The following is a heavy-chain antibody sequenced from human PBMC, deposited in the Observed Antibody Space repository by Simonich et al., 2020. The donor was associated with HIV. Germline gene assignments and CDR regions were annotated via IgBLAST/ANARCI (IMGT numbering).Heavy chain of an antibody. CDR2: INHSGST. V-gene: IGHV4-34*01. Sequence: QVQLQQWGAGLLKPSETLSLTCAVYGGSFSGYYWSWIRQPPGKGLAWIGEINHSGSTNYNPSLKSRVTISVDTSKNQFSLKLSSVTAADTAVYYCARERAAVVRRVGAFDIWGQGTMVTVSS. D-gene: IGHD6-19*01. CDR1: GGSFSGYY. CDR3: ARERAAVVRRVGAFDI. J-gene: IGHJ3*02.